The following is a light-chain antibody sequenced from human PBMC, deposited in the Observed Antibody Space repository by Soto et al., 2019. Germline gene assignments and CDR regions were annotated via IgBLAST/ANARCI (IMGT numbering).Light chain of an antibody. CDR3: LQDSDYPWT. Sequence: DIQMTQSPSTLSASIGDRVTITCRASESISEWLAWYQQKPWKAPKVLISDASSLQNGVPSRFSGSVSGTEFTLTISSLQPDDFATYYCLQDSDYPWTFGQGTEVEIK. CDR2: DAS. J-gene: IGKJ1*01. V-gene: IGKV1-5*01. CDR1: ESISEW.